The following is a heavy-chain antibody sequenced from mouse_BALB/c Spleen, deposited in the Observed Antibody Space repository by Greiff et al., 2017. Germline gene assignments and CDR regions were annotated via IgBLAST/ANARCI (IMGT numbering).Heavy chain of an antibody. CDR2: IDPENGDT. Sequence: VQLQQSGAELVRSGASVKLSCTASGFNIKDYYMHWVKQRPEQGLEWIGWIDPENGDTEYAPKFQGKATMTADTSSNTAYLQLSSLTSEDTAVYYCNAYGYYFAYWGQGTLVTVSA. D-gene: IGHD2-3*01. V-gene: IGHV14-4*02. J-gene: IGHJ3*01. CDR3: NAYGYYFAY. CDR1: GFNIKDYY.